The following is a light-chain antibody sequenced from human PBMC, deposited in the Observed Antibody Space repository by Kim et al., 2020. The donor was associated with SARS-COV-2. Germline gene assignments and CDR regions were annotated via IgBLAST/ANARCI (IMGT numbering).Light chain of an antibody. CDR1: QSITSW. V-gene: IGKV1-5*03. CDR3: QQYSSYPYT. Sequence: DIQMTQSPSTLSASVGDRVTITCRASQSITSWLAWYQKKPGKAPKVLIYKASTLESGVPSRFSGSGAGTEFTLTIISLQPDDSATYYCQQYSSYPYTFGQGTKLEI. CDR2: KAS. J-gene: IGKJ2*01.